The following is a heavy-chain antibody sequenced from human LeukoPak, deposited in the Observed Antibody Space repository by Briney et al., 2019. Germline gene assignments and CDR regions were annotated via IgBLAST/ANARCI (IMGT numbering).Heavy chain of an antibody. CDR3: TKNAGRGRPSDL. D-gene: IGHD3-10*01. CDR2: IYYTGIS. V-gene: IGHV4-59*03. J-gene: IGHJ5*02. Sequence: PSETLSLTCTVSGASISASYWSWIRQSPGKGLEWIGYIYYTGISKYNPSLTSRVTISLDTTKNEVSLRLTSVTAADTAAYYCTKNAGRGRPSDLWGQGTLVTVSS. CDR1: GASISASY.